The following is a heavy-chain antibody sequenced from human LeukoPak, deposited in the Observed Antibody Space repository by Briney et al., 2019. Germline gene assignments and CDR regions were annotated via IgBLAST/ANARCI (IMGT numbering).Heavy chain of an antibody. J-gene: IGHJ5*02. V-gene: IGHV1-46*01. CDR1: GYTFTSYY. Sequence: ASVKVSCKASGYTFTSYYMHWVRQAPGQGLEWMGIINPSGGSTSYAQKFQGRVTMTRDTSTSTVYMELSSLRSEDTAVYYCARGIAIFGVVITRVWFDPWGQGTLVTVSS. CDR3: ARGIAIFGVVITRVWFDP. CDR2: INPSGGST. D-gene: IGHD3-3*01.